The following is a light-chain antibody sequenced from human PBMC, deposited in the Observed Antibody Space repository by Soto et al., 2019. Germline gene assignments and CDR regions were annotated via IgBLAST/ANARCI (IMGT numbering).Light chain of an antibody. CDR1: QSISSSY. J-gene: IGKJ2*01. CDR2: GAS. CDR3: HQYGRSLPFT. V-gene: IGKV3-20*01. Sequence: EIVLTQSPGTLSLSPGERATLSCRASQSISSSYLAWYQQKPGQAPRLIIFGASSRAPGIPDRFSGSGSGTDFTLAISRLEPEDFAVYYCHQYGRSLPFTFGQGTKLEIK.